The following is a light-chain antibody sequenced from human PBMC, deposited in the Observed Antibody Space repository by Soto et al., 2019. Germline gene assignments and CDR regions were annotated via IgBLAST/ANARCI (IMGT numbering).Light chain of an antibody. CDR2: KAS. V-gene: IGKV1-5*03. J-gene: IGKJ1*01. Sequence: DIQLTQSPSFLSASVGDRVTIACRASQSISSWLAWYQQKPGKAPKLLIYKASSLESGVPSRFSGSGSGTEFTLTISSLQPDDFATYYCQHYNTYSTFGQGTKVDIK. CDR1: QSISSW. CDR3: QHYNTYST.